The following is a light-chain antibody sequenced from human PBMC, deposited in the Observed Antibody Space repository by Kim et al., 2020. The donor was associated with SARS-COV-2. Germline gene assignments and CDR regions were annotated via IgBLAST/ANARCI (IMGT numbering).Light chain of an antibody. V-gene: IGKV2-28*01. J-gene: IGKJ4*01. Sequence: DIVMTQSPLYLPVTPGEPASISCRSSQSLLHSNGYNYLDWYLQKPGQSPQLLIYLGSNRASGVPDRFSGSGSGTDFTLKISRVEAEYVGVYYCMQALQTPLTFGGGTKVDIK. CDR2: LGS. CDR1: QSLLHSNGYNY. CDR3: MQALQTPLT.